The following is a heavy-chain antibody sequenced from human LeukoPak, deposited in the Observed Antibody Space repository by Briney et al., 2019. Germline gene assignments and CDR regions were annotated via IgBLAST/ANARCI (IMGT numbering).Heavy chain of an antibody. Sequence: GGSLRLSCAASGFTFSSYGIHWVRQPPGKGLEWVAVISYDGSNKYYEDSVRGRFTISRDNSENTLYLQMNSLRAEDTALYYCARVGGYCGETTCYGENWFDPWGQGTLVTVSS. CDR1: GFTFSSYG. D-gene: IGHD2-2*01. V-gene: IGHV3-30*03. J-gene: IGHJ5*02. CDR3: ARVGGYCGETTCYGENWFDP. CDR2: ISYDGSNK.